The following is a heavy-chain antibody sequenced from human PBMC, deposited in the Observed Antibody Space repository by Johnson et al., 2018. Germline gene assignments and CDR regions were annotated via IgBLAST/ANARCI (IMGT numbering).Heavy chain of an antibody. CDR3: AKDGLGIAVAGKGNYYYYGMDV. V-gene: IGHV3-30*18. J-gene: IGHJ6*02. CDR2: ISYDGSNK. D-gene: IGHD6-19*01. Sequence: QLVQSGGGVVQPGRSLRLSCAASGFTFSSYGMHWVRQAPGKGLEWVAVISYDGSNKYYADSVKGRFTISRDNSKNTLYLQMNSLRPEDTAVYYCAKDGLGIAVAGKGNYYYYGMDVWGQGTTVTVSS. CDR1: GFTFSSYG.